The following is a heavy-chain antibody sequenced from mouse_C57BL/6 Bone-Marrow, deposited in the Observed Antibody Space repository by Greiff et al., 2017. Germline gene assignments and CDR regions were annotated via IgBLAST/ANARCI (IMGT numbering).Heavy chain of an antibody. V-gene: IGHV1-64*01. CDR2: IYPNSGST. J-gene: IGHJ1*03. D-gene: IGHD1-1*01. CDR3: ARWGVVPYFDV. Sequence: QVQLKQSGAELVMPGASVKLSCKASGYTFTSYWMHWVKQRPGQGLEWIGMIYPNSGSTNYNEKFKSKATLTVDKSSSTAYMQLSSLTSEDSAVYYCARWGVVPYFDVWGTGTTVTVSS. CDR1: GYTFTSYW.